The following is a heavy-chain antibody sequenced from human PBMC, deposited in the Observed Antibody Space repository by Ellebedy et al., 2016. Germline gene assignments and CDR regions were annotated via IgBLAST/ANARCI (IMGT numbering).Heavy chain of an antibody. CDR3: ARDPAGSAFDL. Sequence: GESLKISXRASGFTFSSYWMAWLRQAPERGLEWVALINQDGTKKSYVDSVKGRFTISRDNAENSLHLQMNSLRVDDTALYYCARDPAGSAFDLWGQGTLVTVSS. CDR2: INQDGTKK. CDR1: GFTFSSYW. D-gene: IGHD2-15*01. J-gene: IGHJ4*02. V-gene: IGHV3-7*01.